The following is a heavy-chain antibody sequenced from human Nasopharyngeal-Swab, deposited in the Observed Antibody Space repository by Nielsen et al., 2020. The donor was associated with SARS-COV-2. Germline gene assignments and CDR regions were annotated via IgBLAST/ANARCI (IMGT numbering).Heavy chain of an antibody. CDR3: ARPYRYCSGGSCHSGGAFDI. J-gene: IGHJ3*02. D-gene: IGHD2-15*01. CDR2: IYYSGST. Sequence: WIHQPPGKGLEWIGSIYYSGSTYYTPARKRRGTISVDTSKNQFSLKLSSVTAADTAVYYCARPYRYCSGGSCHSGGAFDIWGQGTMVTVSS. V-gene: IGHV4-39*01.